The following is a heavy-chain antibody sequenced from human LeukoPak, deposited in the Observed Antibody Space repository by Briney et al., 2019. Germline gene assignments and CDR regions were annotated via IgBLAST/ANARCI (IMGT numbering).Heavy chain of an antibody. CDR2: IFYSGST. CDR3: ARVDGYFDP. CDR1: GDSISRSSYY. J-gene: IGHJ2*01. D-gene: IGHD3/OR15-3a*01. V-gene: IGHV4-39*01. Sequence: PSETLSLTCTVSGDSISRSSYYWGWTRQPPGKGLEWIGSIFYSGSTYYNPSLKSRVSISVDTSKNQFSLKLTSVTAADTAVYYCARVDGYFDPWGRGTLVTVSS.